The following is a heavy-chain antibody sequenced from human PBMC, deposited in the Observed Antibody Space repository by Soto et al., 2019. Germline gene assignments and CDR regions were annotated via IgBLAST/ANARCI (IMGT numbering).Heavy chain of an antibody. CDR3: ARGSTVTVKLGTFDY. D-gene: IGHD4-17*01. V-gene: IGHV3-48*01. Sequence: EVQLVESGGGLVQPGGSLRLSCAASGFTFSSYSMNWVRQAPGKGLEWVSYISSSSSTIYYADSVKGRFTISRDNAKNSPYLQMNSLRAEDTAVYYCARGSTVTVKLGTFDYWGQGTLVTVPS. CDR2: ISSSSSTI. CDR1: GFTFSSYS. J-gene: IGHJ4*02.